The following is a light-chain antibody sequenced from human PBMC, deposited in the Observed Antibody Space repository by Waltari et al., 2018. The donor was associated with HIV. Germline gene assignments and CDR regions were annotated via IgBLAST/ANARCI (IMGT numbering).Light chain of an antibody. Sequence: QSALTQPASVSGSPGQSITISCTGTSSDVGSYYLVSWYQQHPGKAPKLMIYEVSKRPSGVVNRFSGSKSGNTASLTISGLQAEDEADYYCCSYAGSSTFVVFGGGTKLTVL. CDR2: EVS. CDR3: CSYAGSSTFVV. V-gene: IGLV2-23*02. J-gene: IGLJ2*01. CDR1: SSDVGSYYL.